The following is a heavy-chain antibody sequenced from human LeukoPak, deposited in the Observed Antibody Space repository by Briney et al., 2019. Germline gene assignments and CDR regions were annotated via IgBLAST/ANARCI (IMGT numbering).Heavy chain of an antibody. CDR1: GFTFSTYS. Sequence: GGSLRLSCAASGFTFSTYSMNWVRQAPGKGLEWVSSISSSSSSIYYADSVKGRFTISRDNAKDSLYLQVNSLRAEDTAVYYCARELVTSSYWGQGTLVTVSS. J-gene: IGHJ4*02. CDR2: ISSSSSSI. V-gene: IGHV3-21*01. CDR3: ARELVTSSY. D-gene: IGHD4-23*01.